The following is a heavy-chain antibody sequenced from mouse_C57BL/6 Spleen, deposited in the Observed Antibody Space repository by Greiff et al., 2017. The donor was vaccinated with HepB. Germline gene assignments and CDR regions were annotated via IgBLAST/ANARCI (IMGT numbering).Heavy chain of an antibody. CDR2: INPYNGGT. CDR1: GYTFTDYY. Sequence: VQLKESGPVLVKPGASVKMSCKASGYTFTDYYMNWVKQSHGKSLEWIGVINPYNGGTSYNQKFKGKATLTVDKSSSTAYMELNSLTSEDSAVYYCARRDTTVVPYFDYWGQGTTLTVSS. D-gene: IGHD1-1*01. CDR3: ARRDTTVVPYFDY. J-gene: IGHJ2*01. V-gene: IGHV1-19*01.